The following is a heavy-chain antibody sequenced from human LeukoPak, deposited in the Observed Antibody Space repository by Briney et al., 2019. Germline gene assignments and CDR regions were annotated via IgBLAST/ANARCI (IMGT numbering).Heavy chain of an antibody. D-gene: IGHD3-22*01. CDR2: IYSGGST. V-gene: IGHV3-66*01. CDR1: GFTVSSNY. Sequence: PGGSLRLSCAASGFTVSSNYMSWVRQAPGKGLEWVSVIYSGGSTYYADSVKGRFTISRDNSKNTLYLQMNSLRAEDTAVYYCARDYYDSSGPSWFDPWGQGTLVTVSS. CDR3: ARDYYDSSGPSWFDP. J-gene: IGHJ5*02.